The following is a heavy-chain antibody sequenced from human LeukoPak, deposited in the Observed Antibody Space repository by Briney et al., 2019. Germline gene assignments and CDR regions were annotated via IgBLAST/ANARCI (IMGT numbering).Heavy chain of an antibody. CDR2: INHSGST. CDR1: GGSFSGYY. V-gene: IGHV4-34*01. CDR3: AGAHYYDSSWDY. Sequence: SETLSLTCAVYGGSFSGYYWSWIRQPPGKGLEWIGEINHSGSTNYNPSLKSRVTISVDTSKNQFSLKLSSVTAADTAVYYCAGAHYYDSSWDYWGQGTLVTVSS. D-gene: IGHD3-22*01. J-gene: IGHJ4*02.